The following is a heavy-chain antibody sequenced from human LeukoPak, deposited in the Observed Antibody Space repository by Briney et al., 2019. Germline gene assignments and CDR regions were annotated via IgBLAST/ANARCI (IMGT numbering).Heavy chain of an antibody. D-gene: IGHD3-10*01. Sequence: ASVKVSCKASGYTFTSYGISWVRQAPGQGLEWMGWISAYNGNTNYAQKLQDRVTMTTDTSTSTAYMELRSLRPDDTAVYYCARGSSPGYYYYMDVWGKGTTVTVSS. V-gene: IGHV1-18*01. CDR2: ISAYNGNT. CDR1: GYTFTSYG. J-gene: IGHJ6*03. CDR3: ARGSSPGYYYYMDV.